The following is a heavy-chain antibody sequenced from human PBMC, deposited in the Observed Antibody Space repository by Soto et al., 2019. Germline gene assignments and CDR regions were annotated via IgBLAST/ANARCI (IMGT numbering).Heavy chain of an antibody. Sequence: SVKRASKASGGRLISDAVSWVRQAPGQGLEWMGGIIPISATTNFAQKFQGRVTITADESTSTAYMELSSLRSEDTAVYYCAQKPRGDSLQHWGQGTLVTVSS. J-gene: IGHJ1*01. V-gene: IGHV1-69*13. CDR2: IIPISATT. CDR1: GGRLISDA. D-gene: IGHD2-21*02. CDR3: AQKPRGDSLQH.